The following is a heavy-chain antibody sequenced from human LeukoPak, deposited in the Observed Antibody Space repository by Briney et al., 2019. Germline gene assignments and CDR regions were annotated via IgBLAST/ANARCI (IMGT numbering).Heavy chain of an antibody. V-gene: IGHV4-39*07. CDR3: ARDIVVVPAATYYFDY. Sequence: SETLSLTCTVSGGSISSSSYYWGWIRQPPGKGLEWIGSIYYSGGTYYNPSLKSRVTMSVDTSKNQFSLKLSSVTAADTAVYYCARDIVVVPAATYYFDYWGQGTLVTVSS. CDR1: GGSISSSSYY. D-gene: IGHD2-2*01. J-gene: IGHJ4*02. CDR2: IYYSGGT.